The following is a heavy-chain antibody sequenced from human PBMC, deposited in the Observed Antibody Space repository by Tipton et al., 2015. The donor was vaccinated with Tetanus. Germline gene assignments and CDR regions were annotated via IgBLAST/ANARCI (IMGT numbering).Heavy chain of an antibody. J-gene: IGHJ3*02. CDR1: GGSISTYY. CDR3: ARDVWRYYDSSGYQDHDAFDI. CDR2: IYTSGST. Sequence: TLSLTCTVSGGSISTYYWSWIRQPAGKGLEWIGRIYTSGSTNYNPSLKRRVTMSVDTSNNQFSLKLSSVTAADTAVYYCARDVWRYYDSSGYQDHDAFDIWGQGTIVTVSS. D-gene: IGHD3-22*01. V-gene: IGHV4-4*07.